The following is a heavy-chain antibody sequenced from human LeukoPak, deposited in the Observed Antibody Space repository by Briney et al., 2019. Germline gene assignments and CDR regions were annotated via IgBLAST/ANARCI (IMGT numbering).Heavy chain of an antibody. Sequence: SETLSLTCTVSGGSISSYYWSWIRQPPGKGLEWIGYIYYSGSTNYNPSLKSRVTISVDTSKNQFSLKLSSVTAADTAVYYCARASGRPGFDPWGQRTLVTVSS. V-gene: IGHV4-59*01. CDR3: ARASGRPGFDP. J-gene: IGHJ5*02. D-gene: IGHD3-10*01. CDR1: GGSISSYY. CDR2: IYYSGST.